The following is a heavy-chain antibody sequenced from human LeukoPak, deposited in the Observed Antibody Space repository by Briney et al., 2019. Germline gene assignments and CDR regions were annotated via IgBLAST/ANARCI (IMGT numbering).Heavy chain of an antibody. V-gene: IGHV4-4*02. D-gene: IGHD3-10*01. CDR2: IYLSGRT. CDR3: ARASGLLWFGEPLDY. Sequence: SGTLSLTCAVSGGSISSSNWWNWVRQPPGKGLEWIGEIYLSGRTTYSPSLKSRATISADKSKNQFSLRLSSVTAADTAVYYCARASGLLWFGEPLDYWGQGTLVTVSS. J-gene: IGHJ4*02. CDR1: GGSISSSNW.